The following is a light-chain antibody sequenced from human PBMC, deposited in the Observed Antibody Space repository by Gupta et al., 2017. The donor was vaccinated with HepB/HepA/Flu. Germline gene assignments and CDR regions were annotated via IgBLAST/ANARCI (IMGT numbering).Light chain of an antibody. CDR2: GAT. J-gene: IGKJ2*01. CDR1: QNIDYY. CDR3: QQSYSRPT. Sequence: DIQMTQFPSSLSASVGDRVSITCRASQNIDYYLNWYQHKPGKAPKFLVYGATTLQSGVPSRFSASRSGTDFTLTINNLQPEDFATYYCQQSYSRPTFGRGTKLDIK. V-gene: IGKV1-39*01.